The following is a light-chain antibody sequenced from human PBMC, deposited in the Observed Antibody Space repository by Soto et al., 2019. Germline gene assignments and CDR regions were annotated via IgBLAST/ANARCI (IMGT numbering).Light chain of an antibody. J-gene: IGLJ1*01. CDR3: SSYKTSTDV. V-gene: IGLV2-14*03. CDR1: SSDVVGDNY. Sequence: QSALTQPASVSGSPGQATTISCTGTSSDVVGDNYVSWYQQQPDKAPKLIIYEVSNRPSGVSNRFSGSKSGNTASLTISGLWAEDEADYYCSSYKTSTDVFGTGTKLTVL. CDR2: EVS.